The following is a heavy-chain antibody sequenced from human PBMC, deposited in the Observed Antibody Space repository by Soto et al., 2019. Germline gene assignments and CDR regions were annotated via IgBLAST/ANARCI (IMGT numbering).Heavy chain of an antibody. J-gene: IGHJ6*03. Sequence: ASVKVSCKASGYTFASYDINWVRQATGQGLEWMGWMNPNSGNTGYAQKFQGRVTMTRNTSISTAYMELSSLRSEDTAVYYCAAYCSGCSCYSSSCMDVWGKGTTVTVSS. CDR1: GYTFASYD. CDR2: MNPNSGNT. V-gene: IGHV1-8*01. D-gene: IGHD2-15*01. CDR3: AAYCSGCSCYSSSCMDV.